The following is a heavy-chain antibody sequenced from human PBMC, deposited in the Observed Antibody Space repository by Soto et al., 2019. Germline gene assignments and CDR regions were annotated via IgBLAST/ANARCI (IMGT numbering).Heavy chain of an antibody. CDR2: INAGNGNT. CDR3: ARDSGHSMMLAPFDY. CDR1: GYTFTSYV. J-gene: IGHJ4*02. V-gene: IGHV1-3*01. D-gene: IGHD3-22*01. Sequence: VKVSCKASGYTFTSYVMHWVRQAPGQRRGWMGWINAGNGNTKYSQKFQGRVTITRDTSASTAYMEMSSLRSEDTAVYYCARDSGHSMMLAPFDYWGQGTLVTVSA.